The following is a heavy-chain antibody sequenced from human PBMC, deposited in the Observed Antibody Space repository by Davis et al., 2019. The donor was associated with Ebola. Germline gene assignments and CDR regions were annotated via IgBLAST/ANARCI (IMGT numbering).Heavy chain of an antibody. V-gene: IGHV4-59*01. CDR2: IYYSGST. CDR3: ARSDYDFWSGWTYMDV. Sequence: PSETLSLTCTVSGGSISSYYWSWIRQPPGKGLEWIGYIYYSGSTNYNPSLKSRVTISVDTSKNQFSLKLSSVTAADTAVYYCARSDYDFWSGWTYMDVWGKGTTVTVSS. CDR1: GGSISSYY. D-gene: IGHD3-3*01. J-gene: IGHJ6*03.